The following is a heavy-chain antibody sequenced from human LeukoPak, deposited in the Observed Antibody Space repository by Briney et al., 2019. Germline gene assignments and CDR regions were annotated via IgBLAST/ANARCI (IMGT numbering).Heavy chain of an antibody. CDR2: IYSGGTT. D-gene: IGHD2/OR15-2a*01. J-gene: IGHJ1*01. CDR1: GLTVSSHY. Sequence: AGGSLRLSCAASGLTVSSHYMSWVRQAPGKGLEWVSVIYSGGTTYYADSVKGRFTISRDNSKNTLHLQMNSLRAEDTAVYYCAKTLFYDRGHETFQHWGQGTLVTVSS. V-gene: IGHV3-66*01. CDR3: AKTLFYDRGHETFQH.